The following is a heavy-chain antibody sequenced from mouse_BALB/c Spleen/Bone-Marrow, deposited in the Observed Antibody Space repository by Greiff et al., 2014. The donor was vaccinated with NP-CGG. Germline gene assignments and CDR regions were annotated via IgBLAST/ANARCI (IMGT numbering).Heavy chain of an antibody. CDR1: GISITTGNYR. J-gene: IGHJ2*01. Sequence: EVQLVESGPGLVKPSQTVSLTCTVTGISITTGNYRWSWIRQFPGKKLEWIGYIYYSGTITYNPSLTSRTTITRDTSKNQFFLEMNSLTAEDTATYYCARATAYFDYWGQGTTLTVSS. V-gene: IGHV3-5*02. CDR3: ARATAYFDY. CDR2: IYYSGTI. D-gene: IGHD1-2*01.